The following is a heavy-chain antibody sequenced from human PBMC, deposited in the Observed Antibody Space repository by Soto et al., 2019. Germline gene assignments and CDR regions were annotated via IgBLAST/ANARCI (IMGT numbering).Heavy chain of an antibody. CDR1: AYTFTSYY. D-gene: IGHD6-13*01. V-gene: IGHV1-46*03. CDR2: INPSRGGT. CDR3: TRSIITTAGTDAFDL. Sequence: GASVKVSCKASAYTFTSYYVHWVRQAPGQGPEWMGMINPSRGGTDYAQKFQGRVTMTRDTSTTTVYMELSSLRSEDTAIYYCTRSIITTAGTDAFDLWGQGTLVTVSS. J-gene: IGHJ3*01.